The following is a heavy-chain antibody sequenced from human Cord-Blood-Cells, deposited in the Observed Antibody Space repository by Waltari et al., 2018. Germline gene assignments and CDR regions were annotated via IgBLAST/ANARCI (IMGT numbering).Heavy chain of an antibody. D-gene: IGHD3-9*01. CDR3: ARDRAILTGYDAFDI. V-gene: IGHV3-33*01. CDR1: GFTFSSYG. J-gene: IGHJ3*02. Sequence: QVQLVESGGGVVQPGRSLRLSCAASGFTFSSYGMHWVRQAPGKGLEWVAVIWYDGSNKDYADSGKGRFTIARDNSKNTLYLQMNSLRAEDTAVYYCARDRAILTGYDAFDIWGQGTMVTVSS. CDR2: IWYDGSNK.